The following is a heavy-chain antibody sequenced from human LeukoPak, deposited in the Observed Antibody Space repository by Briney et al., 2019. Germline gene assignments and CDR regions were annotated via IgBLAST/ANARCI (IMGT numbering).Heavy chain of an antibody. Sequence: SETLSLTCTVSGGSISSSSYYCGWIRQPPGKGLEWIGSIYYSGSTYYNPSLKSRVTISVDTSKNQFSLKLSSVTAADTAVYYCARGTYYYDSRPHDFDYWGQGTLVTVSS. D-gene: IGHD3-22*01. J-gene: IGHJ4*02. CDR3: ARGTYYYDSRPHDFDY. CDR1: GGSISSSSYY. V-gene: IGHV4-39*07. CDR2: IYYSGST.